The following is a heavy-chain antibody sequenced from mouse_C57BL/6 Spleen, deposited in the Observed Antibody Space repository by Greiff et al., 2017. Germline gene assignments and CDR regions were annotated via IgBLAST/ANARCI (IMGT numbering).Heavy chain of an antibody. CDR3: ARRLGVYFDY. CDR2: ISSGSSTI. Sequence: EVKLMESGGGLVKPGGSLKLSCAASGFTFSDYGMQWVRQAPEKGLEWVAYISSGSSTIYYADTVKGRFTISRDNAKNTMFLQMTGLSSEDTAMYYCARRLGVYFDYWGQGTTLTVSS. J-gene: IGHJ2*01. V-gene: IGHV5-17*01. CDR1: GFTFSDYG. D-gene: IGHD4-1*01.